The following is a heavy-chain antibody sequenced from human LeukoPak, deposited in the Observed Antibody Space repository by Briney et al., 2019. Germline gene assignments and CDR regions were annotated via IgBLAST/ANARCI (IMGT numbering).Heavy chain of an antibody. CDR1: GYTFTSYG. CDR2: ISAYNGNT. D-gene: IGHD2-2*02. Sequence: ASVKVPCKASGYTFTSYGISWVRQAPGQGLEWMGWISAYNGNTNYAQKLQGRVTMTTDTSTSTAYMELRSLRSDDTAVYYCARDRYCSSTSCYTGRDYWGQGTMVTVSS. J-gene: IGHJ4*02. V-gene: IGHV1-18*01. CDR3: ARDRYCSSTSCYTGRDY.